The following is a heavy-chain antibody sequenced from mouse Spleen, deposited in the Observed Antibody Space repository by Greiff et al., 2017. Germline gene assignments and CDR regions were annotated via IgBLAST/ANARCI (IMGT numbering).Heavy chain of an antibody. CDR2: ISDGGSYT. Sequence: EVQVVESGGGLVKPGGSLKLSCAASGFTFSDYYMYWVRQTPEKRLEWVATISDGGSYTYYPDTVKGRFTISRDNAKNTLYLQMSSLKSEDTAMYYCARQGYYRYDGIAWFAYWGQGTLVTVSA. J-gene: IGHJ3*01. CDR1: GFTFSDYY. V-gene: IGHV5-4*02. D-gene: IGHD2-14*01. CDR3: ARQGYYRYDGIAWFAY.